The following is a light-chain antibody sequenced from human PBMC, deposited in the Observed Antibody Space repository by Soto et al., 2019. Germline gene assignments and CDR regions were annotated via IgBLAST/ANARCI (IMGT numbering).Light chain of an antibody. CDR3: QQYGSSPHT. V-gene: IGKV3-20*01. Sequence: EIVLTQSPGTLSLSPGKRATLSCRASQSVSSSYLAWYQQKPGQAPRLLIYGASSRATGIPDRFSGSGSGTDFTLTISRLEPEDCAVYYCQQYGSSPHTFGQRNKLEIK. J-gene: IGKJ2*01. CDR2: GAS. CDR1: QSVSSSY.